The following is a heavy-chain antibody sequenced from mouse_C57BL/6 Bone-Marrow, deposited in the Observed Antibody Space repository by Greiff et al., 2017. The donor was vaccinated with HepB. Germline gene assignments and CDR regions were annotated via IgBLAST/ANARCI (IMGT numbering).Heavy chain of an antibody. J-gene: IGHJ2*01. CDR2: IYPGGGYT. CDR3: ARSPLFDY. D-gene: IGHD6-1*01. V-gene: IGHV1-63*01. CDR1: GYTFTNYW. Sequence: QVQLQQSGAELVRPGTSVKMSCKASGYTFTNYWIGWAKQRPGHGLEWIGDIYPGGGYTNYNEKFKGKATLTADKSSSTAYMQCSSLTSDDSAIYYCARSPLFDYWGQGTTLTVSS.